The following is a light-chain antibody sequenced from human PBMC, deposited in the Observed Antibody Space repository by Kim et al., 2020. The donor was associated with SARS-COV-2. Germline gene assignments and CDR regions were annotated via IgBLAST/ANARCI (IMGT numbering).Light chain of an antibody. CDR1: NSDIGNNY. CDR2: DND. Sequence: QSVLTQPPSVSAAPGQKVTISCSGSNSDIGNNYVSWYQQLPGAAPKLLIYDNDKRPSGIPDRFSGSKSGTSATLGITGLHTGDEAEYYCGTWDATLTSSVMFGGGTQLTVL. CDR3: GTWDATLTSSVM. V-gene: IGLV1-51*01. J-gene: IGLJ3*02.